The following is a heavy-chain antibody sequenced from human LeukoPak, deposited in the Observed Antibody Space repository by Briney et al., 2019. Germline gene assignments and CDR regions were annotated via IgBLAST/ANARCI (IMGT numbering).Heavy chain of an antibody. J-gene: IGHJ4*02. V-gene: IGHV5-51*01. D-gene: IGHD1-1*01. Sequence: PGESLKISCKGSGYSFTSYWIGWVRQMPGKGLEWMGIIYPGDSDIRYSPSFQGQVTISADKSISTAYLQWSSLNTSDTAMYYCARYTDHYYFDYWGQGTLVTVSS. CDR2: IYPGDSDI. CDR3: ARYTDHYYFDY. CDR1: GYSFTSYW.